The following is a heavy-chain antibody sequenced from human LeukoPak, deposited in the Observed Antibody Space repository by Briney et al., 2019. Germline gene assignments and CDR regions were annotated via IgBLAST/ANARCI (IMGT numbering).Heavy chain of an antibody. CDR3: ARSIAAPGRWYDT. D-gene: IGHD6-13*01. Sequence: SETLSLTCTVSGGSISGYYWSWIRQPPGKGLEWIAYIYHSGSTDYSPSLKSRVTISVDTSKNQFSLRLSSVTAADTAMYYCARSIAAPGRWYDTWGQGTRVTVSS. CDR1: GGSISGYY. J-gene: IGHJ5*02. CDR2: IYHSGST. V-gene: IGHV4-59*08.